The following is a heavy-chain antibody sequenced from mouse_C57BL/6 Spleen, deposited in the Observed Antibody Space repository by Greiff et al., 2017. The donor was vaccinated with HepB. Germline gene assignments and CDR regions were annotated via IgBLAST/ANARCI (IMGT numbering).Heavy chain of an antibody. CDR2: IDPETGGT. CDR3: TRVYYGSSPWFAY. V-gene: IGHV1-15*01. CDR1: GYTFTDYE. D-gene: IGHD1-1*01. J-gene: IGHJ3*01. Sequence: VQLQQSGAELVRPGASVTLSCKASGYTFTDYEMHWVKQTPVHGLEWIGAIDPETGGTAYNQKFKGKAILTADKSSSTAYMELRSLTSEDSAVYDCTRVYYGSSPWFAYWGQGTLVTVSA.